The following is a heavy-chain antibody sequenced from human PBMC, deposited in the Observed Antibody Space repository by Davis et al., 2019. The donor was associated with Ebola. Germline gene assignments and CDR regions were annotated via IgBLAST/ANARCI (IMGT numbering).Heavy chain of an antibody. J-gene: IGHJ6*04. CDR3: ARSGLSFGVVKYHYGMDV. CDR2: ISHDGSNK. V-gene: IGHV3-30*03. Sequence: GESLKISCAASGFTFSSYGMHWVRQAPGKGLEWVAVISHDGSNKYYADSVKGRFTISRDNSKKTMYLQMNSLRGEDTAVYYCARSGLSFGVVKYHYGMDVWGKGTTVTVSS. CDR1: GFTFSSYG. D-gene: IGHD3-3*01.